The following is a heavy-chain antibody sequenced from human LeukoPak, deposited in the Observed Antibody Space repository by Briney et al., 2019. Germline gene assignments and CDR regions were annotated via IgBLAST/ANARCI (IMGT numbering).Heavy chain of an antibody. V-gene: IGHV3-23*01. D-gene: IGHD2-15*01. CDR2: ISGSGGST. CDR3: AKAGVVVVAAIFDY. J-gene: IGHJ4*02. Sequence: GGSLRLSCAASGFTFSSYAMSWVRQAPGKGLEWVSAISGSGGSTYYADSVKGRFTISRDNSKNTLYLQMNSLGAEDTAVYYCAKAGVVVVAAIFDYWGQGTLVTVSS. CDR1: GFTFSSYA.